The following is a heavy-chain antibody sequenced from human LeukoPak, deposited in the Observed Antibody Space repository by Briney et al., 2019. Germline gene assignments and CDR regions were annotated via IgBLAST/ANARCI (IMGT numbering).Heavy chain of an antibody. V-gene: IGHV4-59*01. CDR3: ARVSSSSWYLIDY. J-gene: IGHJ4*02. D-gene: IGHD6-13*01. Sequence: SETLSLTCTVSGGSISSYYWSWIRQPPGKGLEWIGYIYYSGSTNYNPPLKSRVTISVDTSKNQFSLKLSSVTAADTAVYYCARVSSSSWYLIDYWGQGTLVTVSS. CDR1: GGSISSYY. CDR2: IYYSGST.